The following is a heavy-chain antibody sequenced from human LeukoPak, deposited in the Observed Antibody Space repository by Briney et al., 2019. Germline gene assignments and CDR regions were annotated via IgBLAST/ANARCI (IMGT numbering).Heavy chain of an antibody. Sequence: GGSLRLSCAASGFTFSSYAMHWVRQAPGEGLEWVAVISYDGSNKYYADSVKGRFTISRDNSKNTLYLQMNSLRAEDTAVYYCARVQLRYDSSGHSAFDIWGQGTMVTVSS. J-gene: IGHJ3*02. V-gene: IGHV3-30-3*01. CDR3: ARVQLRYDSSGHSAFDI. CDR1: GFTFSSYA. CDR2: ISYDGSNK. D-gene: IGHD3-22*01.